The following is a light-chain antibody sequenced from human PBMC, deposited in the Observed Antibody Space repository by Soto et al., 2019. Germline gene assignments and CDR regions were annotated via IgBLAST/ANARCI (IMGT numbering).Light chain of an antibody. J-gene: IGKJ2*01. CDR3: QQRSNWYT. CDR1: QSVSSY. V-gene: IGKV3-11*01. CDR2: DAS. Sequence: EIVLTQSPATLSLSPGERATLSCRASQSVSSYLAWYQQKPGQAPRLLIYDASNRATGIPARFSGSGSGTDVTLTISSLEPEDFAVYYVQQRSNWYTFGQGTKLEIK.